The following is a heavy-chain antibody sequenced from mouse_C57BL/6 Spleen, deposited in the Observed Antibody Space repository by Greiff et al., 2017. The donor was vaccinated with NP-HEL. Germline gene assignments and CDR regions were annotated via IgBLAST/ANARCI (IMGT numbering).Heavy chain of an antibody. V-gene: IGHV3-1*01. D-gene: IGHD2-5*01. CDR3: GREAYSKGFAY. Sequence: EVQLQQSGPGMVKPSQSLSLTCTVTGYSITSGYDWHWIRHFPGNKLEWMGYISYSGSTNYNPSLKSRISITHDTSKNHFFLKLNSVTTEDTATYYCGREAYSKGFAYWGQGTLVTVSA. CDR2: ISYSGST. CDR1: GYSITSGYD. J-gene: IGHJ3*01.